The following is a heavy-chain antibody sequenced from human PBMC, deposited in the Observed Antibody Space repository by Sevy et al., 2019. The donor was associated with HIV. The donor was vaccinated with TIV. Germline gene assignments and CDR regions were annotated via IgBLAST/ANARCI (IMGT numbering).Heavy chain of an antibody. Sequence: GGSLRLSCAASGFTFSSYSMNWVRQAPGKGLEWVSSISSSSSYIYYAGSVKGRFTISRDNAKNSLYLQMNSLRAEDTAVYYCARDQYYYDSSGYDYFDYWGQGTLVTVSS. D-gene: IGHD3-22*01. CDR3: ARDQYYYDSSGYDYFDY. J-gene: IGHJ4*02. CDR2: ISSSSSYI. CDR1: GFTFSSYS. V-gene: IGHV3-21*01.